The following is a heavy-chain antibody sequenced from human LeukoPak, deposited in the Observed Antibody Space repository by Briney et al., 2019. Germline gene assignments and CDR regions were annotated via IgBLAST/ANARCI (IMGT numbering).Heavy chain of an antibody. V-gene: IGHV4-34*01. D-gene: IGHD3-22*01. Sequence: SETLSLTCAVYRGPFRGHYWRWIRQPPAKGLEWIGENNHSGSTNYNPSLKSRVTISVDTSKNQFSLKLSSVTAADTDVYYCASPLGYYDSSLIAFDIWGQGTMVTVSS. CDR3: ASPLGYYDSSLIAFDI. CDR2: NNHSGST. J-gene: IGHJ3*02. CDR1: RGPFRGHY.